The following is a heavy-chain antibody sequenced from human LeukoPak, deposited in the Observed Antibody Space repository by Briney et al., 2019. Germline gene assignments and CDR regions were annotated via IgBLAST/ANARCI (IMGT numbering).Heavy chain of an antibody. CDR3: ARDRKSGYSYASEY. CDR1: GGTFSRYA. CDR2: IIPIFGTA. Sequence: LVKVSCKASGGTFSRYAVSWVRQAPGQGLEWMGGIIPIFGTANYAQKFQGRVTITADESTSTAYMELSSLRSEDTAVYYCARDRKSGYSYASEYWGQGTLVTVSS. D-gene: IGHD5-18*01. J-gene: IGHJ4*02. V-gene: IGHV1-69*13.